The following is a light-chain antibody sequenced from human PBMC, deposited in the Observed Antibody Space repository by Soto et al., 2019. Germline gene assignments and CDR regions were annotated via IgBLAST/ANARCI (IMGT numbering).Light chain of an antibody. CDR2: EVS. V-gene: IGLV2-14*01. CDR1: SSDVGGYNY. J-gene: IGLJ1*01. CDR3: SSYTSSSTRV. Sequence: QSVLTQPASVSGSPGQSITISCTGTSSDVGGYNYVSWYQQHPGKAPKLMIYEVSNRPSGVSNRFSGSKSGNTASLTISGLQAEDEADYYCSSYTSSSTRVFGTGTEVTVL.